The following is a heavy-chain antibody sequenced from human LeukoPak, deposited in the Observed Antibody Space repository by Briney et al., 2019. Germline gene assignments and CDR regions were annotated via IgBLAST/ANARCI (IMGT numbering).Heavy chain of an antibody. J-gene: IGHJ6*02. V-gene: IGHV4-39*01. CDR1: GGSFTSSSYY. Sequence: PSETLSLTCILSGGSFTSSSYYWVWIRHPPRKGLELIATMYFSGNSYYNPSLKSRVTISVHTSKKQFSLELSSVTPADTAVYYCARLHYYYGVDVWGQGTTVTVSS. CDR2: MYFSGNS. CDR3: ARLHYYYGVDV.